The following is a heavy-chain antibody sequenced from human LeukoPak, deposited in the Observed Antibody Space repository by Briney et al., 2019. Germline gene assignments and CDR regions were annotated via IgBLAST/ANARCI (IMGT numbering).Heavy chain of an antibody. V-gene: IGHV5-51*01. CDR3: ARRSVPAVGKPHDAFDI. CDR1: GYSFSSYW. J-gene: IGHJ3*02. Sequence: GESLKISCKGSGYSFSSYWIGWVRQMPGKGLEWMGIIYPGDSDTRYSPSSQGQVTISADKSISTAYLQWTTLKASDTAVYYCARRSVPAVGKPHDAFDIWGQGTLVTVSS. D-gene: IGHD2-2*01. CDR2: IYPGDSDT.